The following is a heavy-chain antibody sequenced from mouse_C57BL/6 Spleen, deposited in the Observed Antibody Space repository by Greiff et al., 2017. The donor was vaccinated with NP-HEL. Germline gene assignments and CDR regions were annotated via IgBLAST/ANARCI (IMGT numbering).Heavy chain of an antibody. J-gene: IGHJ2*01. CDR1: GYSFTSYY. Sequence: VKLMESGPELVKPGASVKISCKASGYSFTSYYIHWVKQRPGQGLEWIGWIYPGSGNTKYNEKFKGKATLTADTSSSTAYMQLSSLTSEDSAVYYCARPLLTNFDYWGQGTTLTVSS. CDR2: IYPGSGNT. D-gene: IGHD4-1*01. V-gene: IGHV1-66*01. CDR3: ARPLLTNFDY.